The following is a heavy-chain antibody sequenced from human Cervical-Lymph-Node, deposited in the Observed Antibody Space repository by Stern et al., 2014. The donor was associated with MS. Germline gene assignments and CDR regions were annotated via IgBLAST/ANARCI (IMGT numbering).Heavy chain of an antibody. CDR3: ARLSTAVDF. CDR1: GGSISSRY. V-gene: IGHV4-59*08. J-gene: IGHJ4*02. CDR2: ISHSGDT. Sequence: VQLEESGPGLVKPSETLSLTCAVSGGSISSRYWGWIRQPPGKGLEWIGLISHSGDTKYNPSLKRRVTISLDTPKNQFSLKVPSVTAADTAVYYCARLSTAVDFWGQGTLVTVSS.